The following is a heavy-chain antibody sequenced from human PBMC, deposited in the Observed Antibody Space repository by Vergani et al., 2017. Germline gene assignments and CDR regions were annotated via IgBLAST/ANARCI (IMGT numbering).Heavy chain of an antibody. CDR2: IYSGGST. CDR3: ARGTGWELLGGLLDY. V-gene: IGHV3-66*01. CDR1: GFTVSSNY. J-gene: IGHJ4*02. Sequence: EVQLLESGGGLVQPGGSLRLSCAASGFTVSSNYMSWVRQAPGKGLEWVSVIYSGGSTYYADSVKGRFTISRDNSKNTLYLQMNSLRAEDTAVYYCARGTGWELLGGLLDYWGQGTLVTVSS. D-gene: IGHD1-26*01.